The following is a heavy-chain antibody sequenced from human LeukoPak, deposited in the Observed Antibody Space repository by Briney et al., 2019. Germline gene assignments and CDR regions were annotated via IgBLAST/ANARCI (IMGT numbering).Heavy chain of an antibody. D-gene: IGHD3-9*01. J-gene: IGHJ4*02. CDR3: AKDLLTGYRPYFAY. CDR2: ISGSGGST. V-gene: IGHV3-23*01. CDR1: GFTFSSYS. Sequence: GGSLRLSCAASGFTFSSYSMSWVRQAPGKGLEGVSAISGSGGSTYYAHSVKGRFTISRDDSKNTLYLLMNSLRAEDTAVYYCAKDLLTGYRPYFAYWGQGTLVTVSS.